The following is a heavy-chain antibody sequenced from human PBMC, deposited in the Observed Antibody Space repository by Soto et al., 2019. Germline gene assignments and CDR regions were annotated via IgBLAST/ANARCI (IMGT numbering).Heavy chain of an antibody. CDR1: GVRFSSSW. V-gene: IGHV3-7*05. CDR3: ARGPF. CDR2: IKEDGSEE. Sequence: PGGSLRLSCAASGVRFSSSWMSWVRQAPGKGLEWVANIKEDGSEEYYVDSVKGRFIISRDNAKNSLYLQMNSLRAEDTAIFYCARGPFWGQGTLVTVSS. J-gene: IGHJ4*02.